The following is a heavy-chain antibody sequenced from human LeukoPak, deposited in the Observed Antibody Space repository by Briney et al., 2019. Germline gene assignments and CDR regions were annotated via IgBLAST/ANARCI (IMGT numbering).Heavy chain of an antibody. CDR1: GFTFSSYA. J-gene: IGHJ1*01. CDR3: AKAGVRGDFQH. Sequence: GGSLRLSCAASGFTFSSYAMSSVRQAPGKGLEWVSAISGSGGSTYYADSVKGRFTISRDNSKNTLHLQMNSLRAEDTAVYYCAKAGVRGDFQHWGQGTLVTVSS. V-gene: IGHV3-23*01. D-gene: IGHD3-10*01. CDR2: ISGSGGST.